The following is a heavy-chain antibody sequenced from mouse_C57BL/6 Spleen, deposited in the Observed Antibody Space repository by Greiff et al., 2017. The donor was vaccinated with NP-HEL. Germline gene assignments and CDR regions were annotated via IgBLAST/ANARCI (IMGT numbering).Heavy chain of an antibody. Sequence: QVQLQQSGAELARPGASVKLSCKASGYTFTSYGISWVKQRTGQGLEWIGEIYPRSGNTYYNEKFKGKATLTADKSSSTAYMELRSLTSEDSAVYFCATEFISTVVAGDWYFDVWGTGTTVTVSS. V-gene: IGHV1-81*01. CDR1: GYTFTSYG. J-gene: IGHJ1*03. D-gene: IGHD1-1*01. CDR2: IYPRSGNT. CDR3: ATEFISTVVAGDWYFDV.